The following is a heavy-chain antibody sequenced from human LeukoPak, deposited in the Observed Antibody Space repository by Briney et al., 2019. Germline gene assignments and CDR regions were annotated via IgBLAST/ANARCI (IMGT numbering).Heavy chain of an antibody. CDR3: VRGESRGYYRH. Sequence: PGGSLRLSCAASGFTFDDYGMSWVRQAPGKGLEWVSGINWSGGSTLYADSVKGRFTISRDNAKNSLYVQMNSLRVEDTALYYCVRGESRGYYRHWGQGTLVTVSS. D-gene: IGHD3-22*01. J-gene: IGHJ4*01. CDR2: INWSGGST. V-gene: IGHV3-20*04. CDR1: GFTFDDYG.